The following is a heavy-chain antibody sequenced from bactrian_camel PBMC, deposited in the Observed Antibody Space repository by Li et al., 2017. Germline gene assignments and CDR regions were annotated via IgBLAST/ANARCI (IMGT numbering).Heavy chain of an antibody. CDR2: INSGSGST. V-gene: IGHV3S42*01. Sequence: QLVESGGGLVQPGGSLRLSCAASGFPFSSVPMVWVRQAPGKGLEWVSSINSGSGSTYSDSVKDRFTISRDNAKNTLYLQMSSLKSEDTVLYYCAAGPWYTDGYFYWGQGTQVTVS. J-gene: IGHJ4*01. CDR3: AAGPWYTDGYFY. D-gene: IGHD3*01. CDR1: GFPFSSVP.